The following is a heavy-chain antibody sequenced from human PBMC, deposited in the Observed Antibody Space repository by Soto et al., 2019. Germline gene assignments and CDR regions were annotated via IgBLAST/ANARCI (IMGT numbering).Heavy chain of an antibody. V-gene: IGHV3-7*04. Sequence: GGSLRLSCAASGFTFSSYWMSWVRQAPGKGLEWVANIKQDGSEKYYVDSVKGRFTISRDNAKNSLYLQMNSLRAEDTAVYYCARGAVGYCSGGSCYSGYWGQGTLVTVSS. J-gene: IGHJ4*02. D-gene: IGHD2-15*01. CDR1: GFTFSSYW. CDR3: ARGAVGYCSGGSCYSGY. CDR2: IKQDGSEK.